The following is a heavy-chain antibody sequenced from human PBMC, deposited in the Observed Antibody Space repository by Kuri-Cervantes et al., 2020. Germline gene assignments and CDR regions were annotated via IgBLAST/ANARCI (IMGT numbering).Heavy chain of an antibody. D-gene: IGHD3-10*01. Sequence: GGSLRLSCAASGFTFSSYSMNWVRQAPGKGLEWVSSISSSSSYIYYADSVKGRFTISRDNAKNSLYLQMNSLRDEDTAVYYCASDYYGSGSYYQLYYYYGMDVWGQGTTVTVSS. V-gene: IGHV3-21*01. J-gene: IGHJ6*02. CDR1: GFTFSSYS. CDR2: ISSSSSYI. CDR3: ASDYYGSGSYYQLYYYYGMDV.